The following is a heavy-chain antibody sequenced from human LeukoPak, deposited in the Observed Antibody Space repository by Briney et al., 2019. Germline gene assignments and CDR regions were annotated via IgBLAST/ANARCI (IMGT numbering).Heavy chain of an antibody. CDR3: ARDDYGDPNHDY. V-gene: IGHV3-23*01. Sequence: GGSLRLSCAASGFTFSSYAMSWVRQAPGKGLEWVPAISGSGGSTYYADSVKGRFTVSRDNSKNTLYLQMNSLRAEDTVVYYCARDDYGDPNHDYWGQGTLVTVSS. D-gene: IGHD4-17*01. CDR2: ISGSGGST. J-gene: IGHJ4*02. CDR1: GFTFSSYA.